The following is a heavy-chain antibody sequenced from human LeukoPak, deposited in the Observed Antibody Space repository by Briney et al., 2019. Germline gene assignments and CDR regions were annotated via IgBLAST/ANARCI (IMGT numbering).Heavy chain of an antibody. V-gene: IGHV4-59*01. Sequence: PSETLSLTCTVSGGSISSYYWSWIRQPPGKGLEWIGYIYYSGSTNYNPSLKSRVTISVDTSKNQFSLKLSSVTAADTAVYYCARVAILRGSYLRVHYFDYWGQGTLVTVSS. CDR2: IYYSGST. J-gene: IGHJ4*02. D-gene: IGHD1-26*01. CDR1: GGSISSYY. CDR3: ARVAILRGSYLRVHYFDY.